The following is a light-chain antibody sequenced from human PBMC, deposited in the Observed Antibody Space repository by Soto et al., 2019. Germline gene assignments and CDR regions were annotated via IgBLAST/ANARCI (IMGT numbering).Light chain of an antibody. J-gene: IGLJ2*01. Sequence: QLVLTQSPSAFASLGASVKLTCTLSSGHSRYAIAWHQQQPEKGPRYLMKLNSDGSHSKGDGIPDRFSGSSSGAERYLTISSLQSEDEADYYCQTWGTGIVIFGGGTKLTVL. CDR3: QTWGTGIVI. V-gene: IGLV4-69*01. CDR2: LNSDGSH. CDR1: SGHSRYA.